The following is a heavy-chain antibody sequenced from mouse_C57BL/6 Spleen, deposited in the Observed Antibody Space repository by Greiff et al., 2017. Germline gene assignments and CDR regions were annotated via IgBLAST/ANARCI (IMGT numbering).Heavy chain of an antibody. V-gene: IGHV5-12*01. Sequence: EVKLVESGGGLVQPGGSLKLSCAASGFTFSDYYMYWVRQTPEKRLEWVAYISNGGGSTYYPDTVKGRFTISRDNAKNTLYLQMSRLKSEDTAMYYCARKGLGFYAMDYWGQGTSVTVSS. J-gene: IGHJ4*01. CDR2: ISNGGGST. D-gene: IGHD3-3*01. CDR3: ARKGLGFYAMDY. CDR1: GFTFSDYY.